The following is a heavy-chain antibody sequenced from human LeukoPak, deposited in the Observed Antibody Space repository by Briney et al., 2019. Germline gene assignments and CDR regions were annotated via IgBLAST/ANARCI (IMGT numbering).Heavy chain of an antibody. Sequence: ASVKVSCKASGYTFTDSYMHWVRQAPGQGLEWMGWINPKTGGTNYAQRFQGRATMTRDTPIRTAYMELNSLRSDDTAVYYCARDGRLTIFVRGIITEGSPPKNWGQGTLVTVSS. V-gene: IGHV1-2*02. CDR2: INPKTGGT. J-gene: IGHJ4*02. D-gene: IGHD3-10*01. CDR1: GYTFTDSY. CDR3: ARDGRLTIFVRGIITEGSPPKN.